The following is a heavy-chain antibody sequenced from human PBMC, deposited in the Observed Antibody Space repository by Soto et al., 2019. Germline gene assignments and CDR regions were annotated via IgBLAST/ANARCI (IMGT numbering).Heavy chain of an antibody. CDR2: MNTNTGNT. V-gene: IGHV1-8*01. CDR1: GYTFTEFD. D-gene: IGHD3-3*01. Sequence: GASVKVSCKTSGYTFTEFDINWVRQAPGQGLEWMGWMNTNTGNTGYAQKFQGRVTMTRDTYISTAYMELRRLRSEDTAVYYCARVVRFFGGHAGYWGQGTLVTVSS. CDR3: ARVVRFFGGHAGY. J-gene: IGHJ4*02.